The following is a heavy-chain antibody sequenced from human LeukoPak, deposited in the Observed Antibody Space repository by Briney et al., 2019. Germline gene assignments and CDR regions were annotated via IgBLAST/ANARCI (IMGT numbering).Heavy chain of an antibody. CDR2: ISPGDSDT. D-gene: IGHD3-10*01. V-gene: IGHV5-51*01. J-gene: IGHJ6*02. Sequence: GESLKISCKASGYSFPSYWIAWVRQTPGEGLEWMGIISPGDSDTRYSPSFQGQVTISADMSISTGYLQWSSLKASDSAMYYCVRHPRRLEGPPEFYGMDVWGQGTTVTVSS. CDR3: VRHPRRLEGPPEFYGMDV. CDR1: GYSFPSYW.